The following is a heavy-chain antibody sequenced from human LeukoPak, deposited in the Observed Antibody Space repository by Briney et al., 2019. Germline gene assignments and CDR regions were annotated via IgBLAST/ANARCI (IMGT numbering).Heavy chain of an antibody. V-gene: IGHV4-59*01. J-gene: IGHJ3*02. CDR2: IYYSGSA. CDR1: NGSINSYY. D-gene: IGHD3-22*01. Sequence: SETLSLTCIVSNGSINSYYWSWLRQPPGKGLEWIGYIYYSGSAYYNPSLRSRVTISVDTSKSQFSLNLSSVTAADTAVYYCARTYDSSGYSAFHIWGQGTMVTVSS. CDR3: ARTYDSSGYSAFHI.